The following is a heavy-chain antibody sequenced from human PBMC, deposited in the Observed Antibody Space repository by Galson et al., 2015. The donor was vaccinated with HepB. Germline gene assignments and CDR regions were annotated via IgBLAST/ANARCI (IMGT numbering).Heavy chain of an antibody. Sequence: SLRLSCAASGFTFSSYGMHWVRQAPGKGLEWVAITSYDGSNKFYADSVKGRFTISRDNSKNTLFLQMNSLRAEDTAVYYCAKGDSSWYSVAWYFDLWGRGTLVTVSS. J-gene: IGHJ2*01. CDR2: TSYDGSNK. CDR3: AKGDSSWYSVAWYFDL. V-gene: IGHV3-30*18. D-gene: IGHD6-13*01. CDR1: GFTFSSYG.